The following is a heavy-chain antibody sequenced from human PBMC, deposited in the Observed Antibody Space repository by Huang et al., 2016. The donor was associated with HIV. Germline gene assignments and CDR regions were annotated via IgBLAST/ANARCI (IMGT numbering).Heavy chain of an antibody. V-gene: IGHV3-30*03. Sequence: VNLVESGGGVVQPGKSLRVSCAASGFNFSDCGMPWVRQDPGQNREVLSSISSDGNTVFYSDSVQGRVTVSRDNSKKILFLRLTSVTPDDTAIYFCARALVGLTTSISGYWGQGTLVIVSS. J-gene: IGHJ4*01. CDR1: GFNFSDCG. D-gene: IGHD2-15*01. CDR3: ARALVGLTTSISGY. CDR2: ISSDGNTV.